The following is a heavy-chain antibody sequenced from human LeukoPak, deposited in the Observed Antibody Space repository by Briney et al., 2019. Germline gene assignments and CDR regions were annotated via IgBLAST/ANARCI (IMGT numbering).Heavy chain of an antibody. V-gene: IGHV1-2*02. J-gene: IGHJ3*02. D-gene: IGHD6-19*01. CDR3: ARVVSSGPYDAFDI. Sequence: ASVKVSCKASGYTFTGYYMHWVRQAPGQGLEWMGWINPNSGGTNYAQEFQGRVTMTRDTSISTAYMELSRLRSDDTAVYYCARVVSSGPYDAFDIWGQGTMVTVSS. CDR1: GYTFTGYY. CDR2: INPNSGGT.